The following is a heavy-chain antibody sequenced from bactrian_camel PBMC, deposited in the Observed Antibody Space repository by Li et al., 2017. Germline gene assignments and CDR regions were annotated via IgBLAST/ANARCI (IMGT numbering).Heavy chain of an antibody. CDR1: GFAFSIND. Sequence: VQLVESGGGLVQPGGSLRLSCAASGFAFSINDMSWVRQGPGKGPEWVSAIKGDGSKTYYADSMKGRFTISRDNATNTVYLQMDSLKPEDTAVYYCAADALGHGDYCPRADFGYWGQGTQVTVSS. CDR2: IKGDGSKT. J-gene: IGHJ6*01. D-gene: IGHD3*01. V-gene: IGHV3S40*01. CDR3: AADALGHGDYCPRADFGY.